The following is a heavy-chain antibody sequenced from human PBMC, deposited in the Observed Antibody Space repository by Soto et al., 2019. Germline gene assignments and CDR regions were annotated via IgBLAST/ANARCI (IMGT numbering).Heavy chain of an antibody. J-gene: IGHJ6*02. CDR3: ARERTGTASMDV. CDR2: MNPNSGNT. CDR1: RYTFTSYD. Sequence: QVQLVQSGAEVKKPGASVKDSCKASRYTFTSYDINWVRKATGQGLEWRGWMNPNSGNTGYAPKIQSRGTMTRNTSLSPAYMEPSRLRSEDKAVWYVARERTGTASMDVWGQGNRVTVSS. V-gene: IGHV1-8*01. D-gene: IGHD1-1*01.